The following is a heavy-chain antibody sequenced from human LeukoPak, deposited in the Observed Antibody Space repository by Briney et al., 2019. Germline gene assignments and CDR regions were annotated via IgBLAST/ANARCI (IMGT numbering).Heavy chain of an antibody. V-gene: IGHV4-30-4*01. Sequence: SETLSLTCTVSGGSISSADYYWSWIRQPPGKGLEWIGYIYYSGTTYYNPSLKSRVIISGDTSKNQFSLKLSSVTAADTAVYYCARAEGTIAATGTSTFDYWGQGTLVTVSS. CDR2: IYYSGTT. CDR3: ARAEGTIAATGTSTFDY. J-gene: IGHJ4*02. D-gene: IGHD6-13*01. CDR1: GGSISSADYY.